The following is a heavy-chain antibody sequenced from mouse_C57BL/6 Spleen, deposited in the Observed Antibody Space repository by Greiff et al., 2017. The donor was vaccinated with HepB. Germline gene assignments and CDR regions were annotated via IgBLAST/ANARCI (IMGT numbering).Heavy chain of an antibody. J-gene: IGHJ4*01. CDR2: INPSNGGT. CDR1: GYTFTSYW. V-gene: IGHV1-53*01. D-gene: IGHD2-4*01. Sequence: QVQLQQPGTELVKPGASVKLSCKASGYTFTSYWMHWVMQRPGQGLEWIGNINPSNGGTNYNEKFKSKATLTVDKSSSTAYMQLSSLTSEDSAVYYCARGGVYDYDEGDYYAMDYWGQGTSVTVSS. CDR3: ARGGVYDYDEGDYYAMDY.